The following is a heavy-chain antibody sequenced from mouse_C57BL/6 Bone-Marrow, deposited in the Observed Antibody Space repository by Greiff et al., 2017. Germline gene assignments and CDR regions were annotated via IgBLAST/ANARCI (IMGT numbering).Heavy chain of an antibody. CDR3: STYVYVGNFDD. V-gene: IGHV14-1*01. D-gene: IGHD2-3*01. J-gene: IGHJ2*01. Sequence: EVQLQQSGAELVRPGASVKLSCTASGFNIKDYYMHWVKQRPEQGLEWIGRIDPGDGDTEYAPKFQGKATMTADTSSNTTYLQLSSLTSEDTAVYYCSTYVYVGNFDDWGQGTTLTVSS. CDR2: IDPGDGDT. CDR1: GFNIKDYY.